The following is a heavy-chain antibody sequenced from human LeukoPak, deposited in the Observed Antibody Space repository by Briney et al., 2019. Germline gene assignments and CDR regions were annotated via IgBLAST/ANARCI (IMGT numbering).Heavy chain of an antibody. J-gene: IGHJ5*02. CDR1: GGTFSRYA. CDR2: IIPIFGTA. D-gene: IGHD3-10*01. Sequence: SVKVSCKASGGTFSRYAISWVPEAPGQGLEWMGGIIPIFGTANYAQKFQGRVTITTDESTSTAYMELSSLRSEDTAADYCARDPDGYNWFDAWGQGTLVTVSS. V-gene: IGHV1-69*05. CDR3: ARDPDGYNWFDA.